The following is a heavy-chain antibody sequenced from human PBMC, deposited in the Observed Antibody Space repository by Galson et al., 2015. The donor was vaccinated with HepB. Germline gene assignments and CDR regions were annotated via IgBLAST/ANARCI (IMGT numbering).Heavy chain of an antibody. J-gene: IGHJ6*02. CDR3: ARSRHEVPNPYYYYYYGVDV. CDR1: GGTFSSYA. Sequence: SVKVSCKASGGTFSSYAISWVRQAPGQGLEWMGGIIPIFGIANYAQKFQGRVTITADKSTSTAYMELSSLRSEDTAVYYCARSRHEVPNPYYYYYYGVDVWGQGTTVTVSS. V-gene: IGHV1-69*10. CDR2: IIPIFGIA. D-gene: IGHD4/OR15-4a*01.